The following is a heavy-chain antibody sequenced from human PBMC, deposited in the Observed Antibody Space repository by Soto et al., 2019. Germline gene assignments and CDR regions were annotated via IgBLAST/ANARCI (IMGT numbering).Heavy chain of an antibody. D-gene: IGHD3-3*01. J-gene: IGHJ5*02. CDR1: GGSISSYY. CDR2: IYYSGST. CDR3: ARERWARITISSDNWFDP. V-gene: IGHV4-59*12. Sequence: PSETLSLTCTVSGGSISSYYWSWIRQPPGKGLEWIGYIYYSGSTNYNPSLKSRVTISVDTSKNQFSLKLSSVTAADTAVYYCARERWARITISSDNWFDPWGQGTLVTVSS.